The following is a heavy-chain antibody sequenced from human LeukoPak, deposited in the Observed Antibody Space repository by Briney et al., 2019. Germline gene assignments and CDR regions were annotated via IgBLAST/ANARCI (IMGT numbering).Heavy chain of an antibody. Sequence: SETLSLTCTVSGGSISSYYWSWIRQPPGKGLEWIGYIYYSGSTNYKPSLKSRVTISVDTSKNQFSLKLSSVTAADTAVYYCARGEMATIEDAFDIWGQGTMVTVSS. CDR1: GGSISSYY. V-gene: IGHV4-59*01. CDR3: ARGEMATIEDAFDI. J-gene: IGHJ3*02. CDR2: IYYSGST. D-gene: IGHD5-24*01.